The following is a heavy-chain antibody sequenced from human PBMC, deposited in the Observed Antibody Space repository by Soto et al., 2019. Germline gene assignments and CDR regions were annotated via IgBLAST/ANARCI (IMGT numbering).Heavy chain of an antibody. D-gene: IGHD3-22*01. J-gene: IGHJ5*02. V-gene: IGHV4-30-2*01. CDR1: GGSISSGGYS. CDR3: ATAFYDSSGYGNWFHP. Sequence: QLQLQESGSGLVKPSQTLSLTCAVSGGSISSGGYSWSWLRQPPGKLLEWIGYIYHSGSTYYNPSLKGRVTISVDRSKNQFSLKLSSVAAADTAVYDSATAFYDSSGYGNWFHPWGQGTLVTVSS. CDR2: IYHSGST.